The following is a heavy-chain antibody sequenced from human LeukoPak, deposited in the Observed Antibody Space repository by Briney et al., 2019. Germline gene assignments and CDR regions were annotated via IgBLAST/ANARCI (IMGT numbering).Heavy chain of an antibody. CDR2: IYPGDSDT. CDR1: GYSFTSYW. D-gene: IGHD3-22*01. V-gene: IGHV5-51*03. CDR3: ARLGGNYYDISGYAFDI. Sequence: PGESLKISCKGSGYSFTSYWIGWVRQMPGKGLEWMGIIYPGDSDTRYSPSFQGQVTISADKSISTAYLQWSSLKASDTAMYYCARLGGNYYDISGYAFDIWGQGTMVTVSS. J-gene: IGHJ3*02.